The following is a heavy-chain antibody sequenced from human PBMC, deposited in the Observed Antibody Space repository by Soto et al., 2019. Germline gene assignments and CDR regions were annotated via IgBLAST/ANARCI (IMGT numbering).Heavy chain of an antibody. J-gene: IGHJ6*02. V-gene: IGHV1-69*13. CDR2: IIPIFGTA. CDR3: ARSPVLRGGAMDV. D-gene: IGHD3-3*01. Sequence: EASVKVSCKASGGTFSSYAISWVRQAPGQGLEWMGGIIPIFGTANYAQKFQGRVTITADESTSTAYMELSSLRSEDTAVYYCARSPVLRGGAMDVWGQGTTVTVSS. CDR1: GGTFSSYA.